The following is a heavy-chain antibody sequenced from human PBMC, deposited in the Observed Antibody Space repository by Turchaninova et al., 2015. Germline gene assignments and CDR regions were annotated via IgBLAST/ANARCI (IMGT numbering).Heavy chain of an antibody. CDR2: ITPNCSGH. D-gene: IGHD6-6*01. J-gene: IGHJ5*02. CDR3: ARLNIIDYRSSAGVPDTNWYDP. CDR1: GYTLTGYY. V-gene: IGHV1-2*02. Sequence: QVQLVQSGAEVKKPGASVKVSCKASGYTLTGYYMHWVRQAPGQGLEWMGWITPNCSGHNYRKCSRRSSPLPEYACISTAYMGLRRLQYEVTAVYYCARLNIIDYRSSAGVPDTNWYDPWGQGTLVTVSS.